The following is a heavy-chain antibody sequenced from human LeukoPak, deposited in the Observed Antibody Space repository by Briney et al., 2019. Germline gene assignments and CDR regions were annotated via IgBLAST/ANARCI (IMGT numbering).Heavy chain of an antibody. D-gene: IGHD2-15*01. CDR3: ARDHCSGGSCYWRFDY. CDR2: TYYRSKWYN. CDR1: GDSVSRNSAA. Sequence: SQTLSLTCAISGDSVSRNSAAWNWIRQSPSRGLEWRGRTYYRSKWYNDYAVSVKSRITINPDTSKNQFSLQLNSVTPEDTAVYFCARDHCSGGSCYWRFDYWGEGTLVTVSS. V-gene: IGHV6-1*01. J-gene: IGHJ4*02.